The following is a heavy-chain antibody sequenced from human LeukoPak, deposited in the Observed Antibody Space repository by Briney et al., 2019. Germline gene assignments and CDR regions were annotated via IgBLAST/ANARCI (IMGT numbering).Heavy chain of an antibody. CDR1: GGSISSYY. V-gene: IGHV4-59*01. J-gene: IGHJ6*02. CDR2: IYYSGST. CDR3: VRSQSRDILTGYIYYYGMDV. Sequence: SETLSLTCTVSGGSISSYYWSWIRQPPGKGLEWIGYIYYSGSTNYNPSPKSRVTISVDTSKNQFSLKLSSVTAADTAVYYCVRSQSRDILTGYIYYYGMDVWGQGTTVTVSS. D-gene: IGHD3-9*01.